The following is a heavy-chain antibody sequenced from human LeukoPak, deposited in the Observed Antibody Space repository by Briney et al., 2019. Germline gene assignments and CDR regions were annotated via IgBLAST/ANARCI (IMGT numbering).Heavy chain of an antibody. CDR1: GGSISSYY. Sequence: SETLSLTCTVSGGSISSYYWSWIRQPPGKGLEWIGYIYYSGRTSYNPSLKSRVTISVDTSKNQFSLKLSSVTAADTAVYYCARGVLSGSYGGWGQGTLVTVSS. D-gene: IGHD1-26*01. V-gene: IGHV4-59*08. J-gene: IGHJ4*02. CDR3: ARGVLSGSYGG. CDR2: IYYSGRT.